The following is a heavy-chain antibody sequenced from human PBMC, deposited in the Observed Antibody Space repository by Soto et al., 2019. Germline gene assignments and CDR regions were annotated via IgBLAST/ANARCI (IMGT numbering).Heavy chain of an antibody. V-gene: IGHV1-18*01. CDR3: ARVVPGAEAWFGP. CDR1: GYTFSNYG. D-gene: IGHD2-2*01. CDR2: ISLYSDGT. J-gene: IGHJ5*02. Sequence: GASVKVSCKTSGYTFSNYGITWVRQAPGQPLEWLGWISLYSDGTNYTQKFQGRVSMTTDTSTTTAYMELRSLRSDDTAVYYCARVVPGAEAWFGPWGQGTLVTVSS.